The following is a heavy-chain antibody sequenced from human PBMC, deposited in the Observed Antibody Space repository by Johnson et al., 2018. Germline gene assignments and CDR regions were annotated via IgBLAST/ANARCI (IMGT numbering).Heavy chain of an antibody. D-gene: IGHD3-3*01. Sequence: QVQLQESGPGLVKPSQTLSLTCTVSGGSISSGSYYWSWIRQPAGKGLEWIGRIYTSGSTNYHPSLKSRVTISVDTSKNQFSLKLSSVTAADTAGYSCARDATPYNYYDFWSGYYAVWGKGTTVTVSS. J-gene: IGHJ6*04. CDR1: GGSISSGSYY. CDR2: IYTSGST. V-gene: IGHV4-61*02. CDR3: ARDATPYNYYDFWSGYYAV.